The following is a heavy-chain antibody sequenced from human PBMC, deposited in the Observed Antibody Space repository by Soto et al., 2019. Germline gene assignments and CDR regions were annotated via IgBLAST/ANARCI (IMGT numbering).Heavy chain of an antibody. D-gene: IGHD3-10*01. Sequence: PSETLSLTCTVSGGSISSYYWSWIRQPPGKGLEWIGYIYYSGSTNYNPSLKSRVTISVDTSKNQFSLKLSSVTAADTAVYYCARRGGPPSYYMDVWGKGTTVTVSS. CDR3: ARRGGPPSYYMDV. J-gene: IGHJ6*03. CDR1: GGSISSYY. V-gene: IGHV4-59*08. CDR2: IYYSGST.